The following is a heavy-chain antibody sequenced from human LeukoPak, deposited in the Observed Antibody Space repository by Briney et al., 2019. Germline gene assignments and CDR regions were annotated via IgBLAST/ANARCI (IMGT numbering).Heavy chain of an antibody. J-gene: IGHJ4*02. CDR2: IYYSGTT. D-gene: IGHD4-17*01. CDR1: GGSISSKSHY. V-gene: IGHV4-39*01. CDR3: ATPAGPFGDYDN. Sequence: SETLSDTCTVSGGSISSKSHYWGWIRQPPGKGLEWIGSIYYSGTTYYSPSLKSRVTISVDTSKNQFSLKLSSVTAADTAVYYCATPAGPFGDYDNWGQGTLVIVCS.